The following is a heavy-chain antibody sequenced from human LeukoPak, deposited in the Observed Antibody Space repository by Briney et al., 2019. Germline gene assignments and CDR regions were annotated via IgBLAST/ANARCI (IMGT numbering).Heavy chain of an antibody. D-gene: IGHD6-19*01. CDR3: ARGSGYSRGWLRD. CDR2: IWYDGSNK. V-gene: IGHV3-33*01. Sequence: GGSLRLSCAASGFTFSSCGMHWVRQAPGKGLEWVAVIWYDGSNKYYADSVKGRFTISRDNSKNTLYLQMNSLRAEDTAVYYCARGSGYSRGWLRDWGQGTLVTVSS. CDR1: GFTFSSCG. J-gene: IGHJ4*02.